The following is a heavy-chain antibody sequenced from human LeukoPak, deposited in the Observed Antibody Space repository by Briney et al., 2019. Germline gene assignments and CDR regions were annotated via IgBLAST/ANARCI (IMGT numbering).Heavy chain of an antibody. CDR3: AREQYSSGWYLGGIDY. CDR1: GGSISSDGYY. CDR2: IYYSGST. J-gene: IGHJ4*02. D-gene: IGHD6-19*01. Sequence: SETLSLTCTVSGGSISSDGYYWSWIRQHPGKGLEWIGYIYYSGSTNYNPSLKSRVTISVDTSKNQFSLKLSSVTAADTAVYYCAREQYSSGWYLGGIDYWGQGTLVTVSS. V-gene: IGHV4-61*08.